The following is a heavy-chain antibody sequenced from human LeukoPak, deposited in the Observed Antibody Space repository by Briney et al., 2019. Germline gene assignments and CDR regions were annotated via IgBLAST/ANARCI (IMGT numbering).Heavy chain of an antibody. CDR1: GFTFSSYA. V-gene: IGHV3-23*01. Sequence: PGGSLRLSCAASGFTFSSYAMSWVRQAPGKGLEWVSAISGSGGSTYYADSVKGRFTISRDNSKNTLYLQMNSLRAEDTAVYYCAKALRRYSGSYPSDYWGQGTLVTVSS. CDR2: ISGSGGST. CDR3: AKALRRYSGSYPSDY. J-gene: IGHJ4*02. D-gene: IGHD1-26*01.